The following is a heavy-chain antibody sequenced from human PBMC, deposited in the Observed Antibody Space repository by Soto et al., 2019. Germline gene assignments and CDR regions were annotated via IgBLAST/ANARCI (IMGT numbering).Heavy chain of an antibody. Sequence: GGSLRLSCAASGFTFSSYSMNWVRQAPGKGLEWVSYISSSSTTMYYADSVKGRFTISRDNAKNSLYLQMNSLRAEDTAAYYCARDYSSVWYFDYWGQGTLVTVSS. J-gene: IGHJ4*02. V-gene: IGHV3-48*01. CDR1: GFTFSSYS. CDR2: ISSSSTTM. CDR3: ARDYSSVWYFDY. D-gene: IGHD6-25*01.